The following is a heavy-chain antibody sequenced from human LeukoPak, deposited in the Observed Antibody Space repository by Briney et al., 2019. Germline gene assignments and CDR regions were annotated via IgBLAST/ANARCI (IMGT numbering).Heavy chain of an antibody. CDR1: GYTFTSYG. Sequence: SVKVSCKASGYTFTSYGISWVRQAPGQGLEWMGRIIPILGIANYAQKFQGRVTITADKSTSTAYMELSSLRSEDTAVYYCARPRSRHFWSGYDYWGQGTLVTVSS. V-gene: IGHV1-69*04. CDR3: ARPRSRHFWSGYDY. J-gene: IGHJ4*02. D-gene: IGHD3-3*02. CDR2: IIPILGIA.